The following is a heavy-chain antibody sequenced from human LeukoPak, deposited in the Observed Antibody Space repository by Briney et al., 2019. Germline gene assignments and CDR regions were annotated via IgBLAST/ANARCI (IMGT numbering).Heavy chain of an antibody. Sequence: AGRSLRLSCAASGFPFSSYWMTWVRQAPGKGLEWVANIKQDGSKKSYVDSVKGRFTISRDNAKNSLYLQMNSLRAEDTAIYYCTRVGYIDEGIDYWGQGTLVTVSS. CDR3: TRVGYIDEGIDY. J-gene: IGHJ4*02. CDR2: IKQDGSKK. CDR1: GFPFSSYW. D-gene: IGHD5-24*01. V-gene: IGHV3-7*04.